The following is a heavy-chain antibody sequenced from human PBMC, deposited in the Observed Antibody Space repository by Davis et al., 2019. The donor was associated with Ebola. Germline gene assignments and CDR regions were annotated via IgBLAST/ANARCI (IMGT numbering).Heavy chain of an antibody. CDR1: GFTFSNFW. D-gene: IGHD1-1*01. Sequence: GGSLRLSCAVSGFTFSNFWMTWVRQAPGKGLEWVANINQDGSEENYVDSVRGRFTMSRDNTQNTLYLQMNSLRVDDTAVYYCARDQQLFFWGQGTLVTVSS. J-gene: IGHJ1*01. CDR2: INQDGSEE. CDR3: ARDQQLFF. V-gene: IGHV3-7*03.